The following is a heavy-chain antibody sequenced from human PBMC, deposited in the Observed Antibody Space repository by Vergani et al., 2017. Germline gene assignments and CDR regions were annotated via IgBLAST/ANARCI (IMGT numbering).Heavy chain of an antibody. Sequence: QVQLQESGPGLVKPSQTLSLTCTVSGGSISSGGYYWSWIRQHPGKGLEWIGYIYYSGSTYYNPSLKSRVTISVDTSKNQFSLKLSSVTAADTAVYYCARRGSSWEWGNYYFDYWGQGTLVTVSS. D-gene: IGHD6-13*01. V-gene: IGHV4-31*03. CDR2: IYYSGST. J-gene: IGHJ4*02. CDR3: ARRGSSWEWGNYYFDY. CDR1: GGSISSGGYY.